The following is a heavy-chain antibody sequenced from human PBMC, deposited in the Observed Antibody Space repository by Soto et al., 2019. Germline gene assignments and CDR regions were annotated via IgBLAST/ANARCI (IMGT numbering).Heavy chain of an antibody. J-gene: IGHJ5*02. CDR3: VRGGSTSAS. CDR2: IKPDESEK. D-gene: IGHD2-2*01. Sequence: EVQLVESGGGLVQPGGSLRLSCTASGFTFSDSWMTWVRQAPGKGLEWVARIKPDESEKKYADSVKGRFSISRDNAKNSLYLQMDSLRGEETAVYYFVRGGSTSASWGQGTLVTVS. V-gene: IGHV3-7*01. CDR1: GFTFSDSW.